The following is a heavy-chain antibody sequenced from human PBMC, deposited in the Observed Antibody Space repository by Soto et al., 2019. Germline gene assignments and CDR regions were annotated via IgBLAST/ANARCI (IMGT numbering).Heavy chain of an antibody. CDR1: GGTFSSYA. CDR3: ARQINCGGDCYQGFRPNWFDP. Sequence: QVQLVQSGAEVKKPGSSVKVSCKASGGTFSSYAISWVRQAPGQGLEWTGGIIPIFGTANYAQKFQGRVTITADESTSTAYMELSSLRSEDTAVYYCARQINCGGDCYQGFRPNWFDPWGQGTLVTVSS. V-gene: IGHV1-69*01. D-gene: IGHD2-21*02. J-gene: IGHJ5*02. CDR2: IIPIFGTA.